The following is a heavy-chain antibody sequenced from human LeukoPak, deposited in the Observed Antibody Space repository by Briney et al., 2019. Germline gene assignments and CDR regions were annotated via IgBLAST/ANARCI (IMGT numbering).Heavy chain of an antibody. J-gene: IGHJ4*02. V-gene: IGHV1-2*02. CDR2: INPNSGGT. Sequence: EASVKVSCKASGYTFTSYYMHWVRQAPGQGLEWMGWINPNSGGTNYAQKFQGRVTMTRDTSISTAYMELSRLRSDDTAVYYCARDYHPISPMVRGVIITSYFDYWGQGTLVTVSS. CDR1: GYTFTSYY. D-gene: IGHD3-10*01. CDR3: ARDYHPISPMVRGVIITSYFDY.